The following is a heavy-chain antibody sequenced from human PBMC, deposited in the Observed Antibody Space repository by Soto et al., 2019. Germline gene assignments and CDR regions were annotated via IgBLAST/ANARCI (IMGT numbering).Heavy chain of an antibody. J-gene: IGHJ4*02. D-gene: IGHD3-22*01. Sequence: ASVKGSCKVSGYTLTELSMHWGRQAPGKGLEWMGGFDPEDGETIYAQKFQGRVTMTEDTSTDTAYMELSSLRSEDTAVYYCATAPQTYYYDSSGYYLIPFDYWGQGTLVTVSS. V-gene: IGHV1-24*01. CDR2: FDPEDGET. CDR1: GYTLTELS. CDR3: ATAPQTYYYDSSGYYLIPFDY.